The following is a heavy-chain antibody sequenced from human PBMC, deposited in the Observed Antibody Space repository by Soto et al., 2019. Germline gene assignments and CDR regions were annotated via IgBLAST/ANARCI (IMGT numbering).Heavy chain of an antibody. Sequence: GGSLRLSCAASGVTFSSYAMSWVRQAPGKGLEWVSAISGSGGTTYYADYVKGRFTISRDNSKKTLYLQMNRLRAEDTAVYYCANRGSGWYSPFDYWGQGTLVTVSS. CDR3: ANRGSGWYSPFDY. CDR1: GVTFSSYA. D-gene: IGHD6-19*01. CDR2: ISGSGGTT. J-gene: IGHJ4*02. V-gene: IGHV3-23*01.